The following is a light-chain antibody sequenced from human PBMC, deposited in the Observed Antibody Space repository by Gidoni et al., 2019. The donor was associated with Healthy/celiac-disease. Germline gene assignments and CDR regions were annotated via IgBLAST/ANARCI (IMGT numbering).Light chain of an antibody. CDR3: QQRSNWPRYT. V-gene: IGKV3-11*01. Sequence: ELVLTQSPATLSLSPGERATLSCRASQSVSSYLAWYQQKPGQAHRLLIYDASNRATGIPARFSGSGSGTDFTLTISSLEPEDFAVYYCQQRSNWPRYTFGQGTKLEIK. CDR1: QSVSSY. J-gene: IGKJ2*01. CDR2: DAS.